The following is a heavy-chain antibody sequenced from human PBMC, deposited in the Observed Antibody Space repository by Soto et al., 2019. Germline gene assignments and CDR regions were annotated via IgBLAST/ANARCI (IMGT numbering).Heavy chain of an antibody. J-gene: IGHJ5*02. V-gene: IGHV1-69*06. D-gene: IGHD3-22*01. Sequence: SVKDSCQASGGAFSSYAISGVRQAPGQGLEWMGGIIPIFGTANYAQKFQGRVTITADKSTSTAYMELSSLRSEDTAVYYCASGATGDYYDSSGYYYNNWFDHWGQGTLVTVSS. CDR2: IIPIFGTA. CDR1: GGAFSSYA. CDR3: ASGATGDYYDSSGYYYNNWFDH.